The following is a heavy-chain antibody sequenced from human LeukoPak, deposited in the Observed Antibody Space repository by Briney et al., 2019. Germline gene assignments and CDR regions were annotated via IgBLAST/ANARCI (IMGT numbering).Heavy chain of an antibody. V-gene: IGHV4-34*01. D-gene: IGHD3-22*01. CDR1: GGSFSGYY. J-gene: IGHJ4*02. CDR3: ARGRDSYDSSSFFDY. Sequence: KPSETLSLTCAVYGGSFSGYYWSWIRQPPGKGLEWIGEINHSGSTNYNPSLKSRVTISVDTSNNRFSLKLSSVTAADTAVYYCARGRDSYDSSSFFDYWGQGTLVTVSS. CDR2: INHSGST.